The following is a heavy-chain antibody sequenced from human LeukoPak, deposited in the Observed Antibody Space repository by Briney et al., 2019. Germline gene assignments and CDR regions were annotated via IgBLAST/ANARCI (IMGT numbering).Heavy chain of an antibody. D-gene: IGHD5-12*01. CDR3: ARVTRGYSGYDLRSAFDY. V-gene: IGHV1-2*02. Sequence: ASVKVSCKASGYTFTGYYMHWVRQAPGQGFEWMGWINTNSGGTNYAQKFQGRVTMTRDTSISTAYMELSRLRSDDTAVYYCARVTRGYSGYDLRSAFDYWGQGTLVTVSS. CDR1: GYTFTGYY. J-gene: IGHJ4*02. CDR2: INTNSGGT.